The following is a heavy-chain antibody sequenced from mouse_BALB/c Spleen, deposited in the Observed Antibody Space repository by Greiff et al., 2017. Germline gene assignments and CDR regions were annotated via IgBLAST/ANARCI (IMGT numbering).Heavy chain of an antibody. Sequence: VESGPELKKPGETVKISCKASGYTFTNYGMNWVKQAPGKGLKWMGWINTYTGEPTYADDFKGRFAFSLETSASTAYLQINNLKNEDTATYFCAREGGFAYWGQGTLVTVSA. CDR1: GYTFTNYG. CDR2: INTYTGEP. CDR3: AREGGFAY. J-gene: IGHJ3*01. V-gene: IGHV9-3-1*01.